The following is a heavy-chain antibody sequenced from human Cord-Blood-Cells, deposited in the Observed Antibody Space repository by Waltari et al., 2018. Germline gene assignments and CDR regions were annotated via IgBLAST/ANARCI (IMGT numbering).Heavy chain of an antibody. CDR3: ATGLGVIGFWSGYFDY. J-gene: IGHJ4*02. CDR2: FDPEDGET. CDR1: GYTLTELS. Sequence: QVQLVQSGAEVKKPGASVKVSCKVSGYTLTELSMHWVRPAPGKGFEWMGGFDPEDGETIYAQKFQGRVTMTEDTSTDTAYMELSSLRSEDTAVYYCATGLGVIGFWSGYFDYWGQGTLVTVSS. D-gene: IGHD3-3*01. V-gene: IGHV1-24*01.